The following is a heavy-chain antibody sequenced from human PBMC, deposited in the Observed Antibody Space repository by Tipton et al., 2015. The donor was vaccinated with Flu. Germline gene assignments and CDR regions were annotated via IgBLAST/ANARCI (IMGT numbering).Heavy chain of an antibody. Sequence: TLSLTCTVSGGSISSYYWSWIRQPPGKGLEWIGYIYYSGSTNYNPSLKSRVTISVDTSKNQFSLKLSSVTAADTAVYYCARGITGTADDYWGQGTLVTVSS. J-gene: IGHJ4*02. CDR1: GGSISSYY. V-gene: IGHV4-59*01. CDR3: ARGITGTADDY. CDR2: IYYSGST. D-gene: IGHD1-20*01.